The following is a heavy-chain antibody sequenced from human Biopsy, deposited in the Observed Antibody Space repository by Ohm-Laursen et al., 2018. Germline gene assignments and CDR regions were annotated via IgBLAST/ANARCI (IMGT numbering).Heavy chain of an antibody. Sequence: LRLSCAASGFTFSVNVMTWVRQAPGKGLEWIGEINHSGSTKYNPSFESRVTISVDTSKNQFSLNLFSVTAADAARYFCARGEYYAYWSGARKLNYFDYWGQGTLVTVSS. V-gene: IGHV4-34*01. CDR1: GFTFSVNV. D-gene: IGHD3-3*01. CDR2: INHSGST. J-gene: IGHJ4*02. CDR3: ARGEYYAYWSGARKLNYFDY.